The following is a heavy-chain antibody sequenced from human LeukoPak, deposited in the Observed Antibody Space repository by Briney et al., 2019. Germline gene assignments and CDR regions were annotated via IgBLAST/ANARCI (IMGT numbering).Heavy chain of an antibody. D-gene: IGHD6-19*01. CDR1: GLGFSSYG. J-gene: IGHJ4*02. Sequence: GGSRRLSWAASGLGFSSYGMGWVGQAPGKGLEWVANIKQDGSEKYYVDSVKGRFTISRDNAKNSLYLQMNSLRAEDTAVYYCARGRSGWYHNFDYWGQGTLVTVSS. V-gene: IGHV3-7*01. CDR2: IKQDGSEK. CDR3: ARGRSGWYHNFDY.